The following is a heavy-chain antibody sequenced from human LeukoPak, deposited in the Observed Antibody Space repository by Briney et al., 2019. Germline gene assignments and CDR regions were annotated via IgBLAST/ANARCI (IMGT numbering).Heavy chain of an antibody. Sequence: ASVKVSCKASGYTFTSYGISWVRQAPGQGLEWMGWISAYNGNTNYAQKLQGRVTMTTDTSTSTAYMELRSLRSDDTAVYYCARVMITFGGVLDAFDIWGQRTMVTVSS. CDR3: ARVMITFGGVLDAFDI. CDR2: ISAYNGNT. D-gene: IGHD3-16*01. V-gene: IGHV1-18*01. CDR1: GYTFTSYG. J-gene: IGHJ3*02.